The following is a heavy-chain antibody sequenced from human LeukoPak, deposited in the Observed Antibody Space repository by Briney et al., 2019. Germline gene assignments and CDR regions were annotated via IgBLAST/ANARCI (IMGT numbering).Heavy chain of an antibody. CDR2: ISYDGSNK. J-gene: IGHJ4*02. CDR3: AEAADTAMVPNHPPYN. CDR1: GFTFSSYA. V-gene: IGHV3-30-3*01. D-gene: IGHD5-18*01. Sequence: GGSLRLSCAASGFTFSSYAMHWVRQAPGKGLEWVAVISYDGSNKYYANSVKGRFTISRDNSKNTLYLQMNSLRAEDTAVYYCAEAADTAMVPNHPPYNWGQGTLVTVSS.